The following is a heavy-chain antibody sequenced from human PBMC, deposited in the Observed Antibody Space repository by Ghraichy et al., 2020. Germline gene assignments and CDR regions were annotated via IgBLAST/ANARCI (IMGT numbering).Heavy chain of an antibody. D-gene: IGHD6-6*01. CDR1: GFSFSSFS. V-gene: IGHV3-21*01. J-gene: IGHJ4*02. Sequence: GSLRLSCAASGFSFSSFSMNWVRQAPGKGLEWVASISSSGRYKYYADSVTGRFTLSRDNAKNSLFLQMNSLRVEDTAVYYCAKDLSTGSSWHWGQGTLVTVSS. CDR2: ISSSGRYK. CDR3: AKDLSTGSSWH.